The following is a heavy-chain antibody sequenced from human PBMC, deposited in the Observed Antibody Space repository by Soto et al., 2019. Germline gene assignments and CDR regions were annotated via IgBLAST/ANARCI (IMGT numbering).Heavy chain of an antibody. D-gene: IGHD6-13*01. J-gene: IGHJ4*02. Sequence: ASVKVSCKASGYAFTTYGISGVRQAPGQGLEWMGWISAYNGNTNYAQKLQGRVTMTTDTSTSTAYMELRSLRSGDTAVYYCARDRGIAAAGTTVPFDYWGQGTLVTV. CDR1: GYAFTTYG. CDR3: ARDRGIAAAGTTVPFDY. CDR2: ISAYNGNT. V-gene: IGHV1-18*01.